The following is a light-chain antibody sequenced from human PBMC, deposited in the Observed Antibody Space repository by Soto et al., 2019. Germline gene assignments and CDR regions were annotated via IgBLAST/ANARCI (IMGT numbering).Light chain of an antibody. CDR1: QSLSTY. J-gene: IGKJ3*01. Sequence: DIQMTQSPSSLSASVGDRVTITCRASQSLSTYLNWYQQKPGKAPKLLIYAASNLQSGVPSRFSGSGSGTDFTLTISSLQPEDFATYYCQQSYSTLTFGPGTKVDIK. CDR2: AAS. CDR3: QQSYSTLT. V-gene: IGKV1-39*01.